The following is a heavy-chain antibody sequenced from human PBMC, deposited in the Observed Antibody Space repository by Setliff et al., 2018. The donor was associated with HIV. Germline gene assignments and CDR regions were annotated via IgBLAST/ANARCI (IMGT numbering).Heavy chain of an antibody. V-gene: IGHV4-59*05. Sequence: SETLSLSCAASGFKFNNYEMNWVRQPPGKGLEWIGSLSYSGSTYYIPSLKSRVTISVDTSKNQFSLKLTSVTAADTAVYYCARVRSHTDYYYYYMDVWGKGTTVTVSS. J-gene: IGHJ6*03. CDR1: GFKFNNYE. CDR2: LSYSGST. CDR3: ARVRSHTDYYYYYMDV. D-gene: IGHD4-4*01.